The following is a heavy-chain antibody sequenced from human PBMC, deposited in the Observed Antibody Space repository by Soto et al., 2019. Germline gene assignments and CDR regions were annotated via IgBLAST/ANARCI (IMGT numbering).Heavy chain of an antibody. Sequence: QVQLQESGPGLVKPSGTLSLTCAVSGGSISSSNWWSWVRQPPGRGLEWIGEIYHSGSTNYNPSLKSRVTISVDKSKNQFSLTLNSVTAADTAVYYCARDMAAAGTGIDYWGQGALVTVSS. V-gene: IGHV4-4*02. CDR2: IYHSGST. D-gene: IGHD6-13*01. J-gene: IGHJ4*02. CDR1: GGSISSSNW. CDR3: ARDMAAAGTGIDY.